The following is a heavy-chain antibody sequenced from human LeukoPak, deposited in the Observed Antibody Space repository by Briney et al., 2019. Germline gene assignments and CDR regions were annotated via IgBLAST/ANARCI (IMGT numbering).Heavy chain of an antibody. Sequence: GGSLRLSCAASGFTFSSYAMHWVRQAPGKGLEYVSAISSNGGSTYCANSVKGRFTISRDNSKNTLYLQMGSLRAEDMAVYYCARLEGDILTGSIDYWGQGTLVTVSS. CDR1: GFTFSSYA. V-gene: IGHV3-64*01. CDR3: ARLEGDILTGSIDY. CDR2: ISSNGGST. D-gene: IGHD3-9*01. J-gene: IGHJ4*02.